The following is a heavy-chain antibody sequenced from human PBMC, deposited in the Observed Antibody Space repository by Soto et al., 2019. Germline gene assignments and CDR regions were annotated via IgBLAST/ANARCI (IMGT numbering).Heavy chain of an antibody. Sequence: QVQLVESGGGVVQPGRSLRLSCAASGFTFSSYGMHWVRQAPGKGLEWVAVIWYDGSNKYYADSVKGRFTISRDNSKNTLYLQMNSLRAEETAVYYCARDHYDILTGYYNAVGYWGQGTLVTVSS. CDR3: ARDHYDILTGYYNAVGY. CDR1: GFTFSSYG. D-gene: IGHD3-9*01. J-gene: IGHJ4*02. V-gene: IGHV3-33*01. CDR2: IWYDGSNK.